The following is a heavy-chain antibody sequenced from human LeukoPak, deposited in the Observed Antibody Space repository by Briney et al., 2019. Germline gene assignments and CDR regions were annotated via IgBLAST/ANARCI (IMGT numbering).Heavy chain of an antibody. CDR2: MSHGGGNT. V-gene: IGHV4-38-2*02. J-gene: IGHJ4*02. CDR1: GSSISSGFY. D-gene: IGHD1-26*01. CDR3: ARDRGGSYSAIDY. Sequence: SETLSLTCTVSGSSISSGFYWAWIRQSPVKGLELIGSMSHGGGNTYYRPSLKSRATISVDTSKNQFFLRLSSVTAADTAVYYCARDRGGSYSAIDYWGQGTLVTVSS.